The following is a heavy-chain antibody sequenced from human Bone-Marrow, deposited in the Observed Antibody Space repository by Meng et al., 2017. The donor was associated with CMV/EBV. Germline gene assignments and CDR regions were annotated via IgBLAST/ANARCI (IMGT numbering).Heavy chain of an antibody. CDR3: AIQYCSSTSCYTTYYYYGMDG. CDR2: IIPILGIA. V-gene: IGHV1-69*02. J-gene: IGHJ6*02. CDR1: GGTFSSYT. Sequence: SVKVSCKASGGTFSSYTISWVRQAPGQGLEWMGRIIPILGIANYAQKFQGRVTITADKSTSTAYMELSSLRSEDTAVYYCAIQYCSSTSCYTTYYYYGMDGWGQGTTVTVSS. D-gene: IGHD2-2*02.